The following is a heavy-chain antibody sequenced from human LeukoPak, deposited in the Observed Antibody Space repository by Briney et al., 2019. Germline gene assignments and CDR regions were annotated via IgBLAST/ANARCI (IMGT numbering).Heavy chain of an antibody. J-gene: IGHJ4*02. V-gene: IGHV4-59*01. CDR1: GGSFSGYY. CDR2: IYYSGST. D-gene: IGHD5-18*01. Sequence: SETLSLTCAVYGGSFSGYYWSWIRQPPGKGLEWIGYIYYSGSTNYNPSLKSRVTISVDTSKNQFSLKLSSVTAADTAVYYCATSYSYGSFDYWGQGTLVTVSS. CDR3: ATSYSYGSFDY.